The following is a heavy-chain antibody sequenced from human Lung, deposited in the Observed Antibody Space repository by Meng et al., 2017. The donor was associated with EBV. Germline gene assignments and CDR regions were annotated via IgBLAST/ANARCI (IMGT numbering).Heavy chain of an antibody. Sequence: QVDLLQSGAEVRKPGASVRVSCEASGYTFASYGISWLRQAPGQGLEWMGWFVNNVDTYSAQKFQGRVTMTTDTHTSTAFMELRSLRSDDTAVYYCARGTPGRSYSDYWGQGTLVTVSS. V-gene: IGHV1-18*01. D-gene: IGHD3-10*01. CDR1: GYTFASYG. CDR3: ARGTPGRSYSDY. CDR2: FVNNVDT. J-gene: IGHJ4*02.